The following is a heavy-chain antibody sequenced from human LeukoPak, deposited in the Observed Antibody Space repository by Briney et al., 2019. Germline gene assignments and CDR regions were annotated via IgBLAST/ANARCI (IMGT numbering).Heavy chain of an antibody. J-gene: IGHJ5*02. V-gene: IGHV4-34*01. CDR1: GGSFSGYY. CDR2: INHSGST. CDR3: ARERLGYCSSTTPSCWFDP. D-gene: IGHD2-2*01. Sequence: KPSETLSLTCAVYGGSFSGYYWSWIRQPPGKGLEWIGEINHSGSTNYNPSLKSRVTISVDTSKNQFSLKLSSVTAADTAVYYCARERLGYCSSTTPSCWFDPWGQGTLVTVSS.